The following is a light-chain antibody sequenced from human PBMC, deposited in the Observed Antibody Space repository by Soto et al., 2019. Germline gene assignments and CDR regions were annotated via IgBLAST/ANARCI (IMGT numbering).Light chain of an antibody. Sequence: EIVLTQSPGTLSLSPGEIATLSCRASQSVSSSYLAWYQQKPGQAPRLLIYGASSRATGIPDRFSGSGSGTDFTLTISRLEPEDFAVYYCQQYGSSTLTFGGETKVDIK. CDR2: GAS. J-gene: IGKJ4*01. V-gene: IGKV3-20*01. CDR1: QSVSSSY. CDR3: QQYGSSTLT.